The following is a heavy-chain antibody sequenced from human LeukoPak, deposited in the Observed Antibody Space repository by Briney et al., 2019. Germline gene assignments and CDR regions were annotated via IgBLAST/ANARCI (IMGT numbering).Heavy chain of an antibody. CDR1: GFTFSSYG. CDR2: IRYDGSNK. D-gene: IGHD3-10*01. V-gene: IGHV3-30*02. CDR3: AKDLHGAFGY. Sequence: PGGSLRLSCAASGFTFSSYGMHWVRQAPGKGLEWVAFIRYDGSNKYYADSVKGRFTISRDNSKNTLYLHMHSLRADDTALYYCAKDLHGAFGYWGQGILVTVSS. J-gene: IGHJ4*02.